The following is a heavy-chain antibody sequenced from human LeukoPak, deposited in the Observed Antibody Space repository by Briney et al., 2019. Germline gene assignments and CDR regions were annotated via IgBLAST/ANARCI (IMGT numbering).Heavy chain of an antibody. Sequence: PGRSLRLSCAASGFTFSSYAMHWVRQAPGKGLEWEAVISYDGSNKYYADSVKGRFTISRDNSKNTLYLQMNSLRAEDTAVYYCARDRGWYELGYYFDYWGQGTLVTVSS. CDR3: ARDRGWYELGYYFDY. CDR2: ISYDGSNK. CDR1: GFTFSSYA. D-gene: IGHD6-19*01. J-gene: IGHJ4*02. V-gene: IGHV3-30-3*01.